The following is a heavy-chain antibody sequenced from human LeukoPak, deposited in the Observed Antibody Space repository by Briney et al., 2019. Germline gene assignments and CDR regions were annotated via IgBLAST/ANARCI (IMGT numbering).Heavy chain of an antibody. CDR1: GFTFSSYA. CDR3: AKEPLVGLLCDY. V-gene: IGHV3-30-3*01. D-gene: IGHD2-15*01. J-gene: IGHJ4*02. Sequence: GRSLRLSCAASGFTFSSYAMHWVRQAPGKGLEWVAVISYDGSNKYYADSVKGRFTISRDNSKNTLYLQMNSLRAEDTAVYYCAKEPLVGLLCDYWGQGTLVTVSS. CDR2: ISYDGSNK.